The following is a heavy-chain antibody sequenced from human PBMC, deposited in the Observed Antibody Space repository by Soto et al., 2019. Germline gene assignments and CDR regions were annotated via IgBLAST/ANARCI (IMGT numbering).Heavy chain of an antibody. V-gene: IGHV2-5*05. Sequence: QITLTESGPTLVKPTQTLTLTCTFSGFSLSTSGVGVGWIRQPLGKAREWLALIYWDDDKRYGPSLKSRLTLTKDTAKNQVALTMTNMYPVDTATYHCAHRRGTVTISDLWGRGTLLTVSS. CDR3: AHRRGTVTISDL. CDR2: IYWDDDK. CDR1: GFSLSTSGVG. D-gene: IGHD4-17*01. J-gene: IGHJ2*01.